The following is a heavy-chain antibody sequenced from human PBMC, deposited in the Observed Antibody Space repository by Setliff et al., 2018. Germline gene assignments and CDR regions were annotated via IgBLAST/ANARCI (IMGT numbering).Heavy chain of an antibody. CDR2: IYTSGST. V-gene: IGHV4-61*09. CDR1: GGSISSGSYY. CDR3: ARDPRYSSSWYSFDI. D-gene: IGHD6-13*01. J-gene: IGHJ3*02. Sequence: PSETLSLTCTVSGGSISSGSYYWSWIRQPAGKGLEWIGHIYTSGSTNYNPSLKSRVTIPVDTSKNQFSLKLSSVTAADTAVYYCARDPRYSSSWYSFDIWGQGTMVTVSS.